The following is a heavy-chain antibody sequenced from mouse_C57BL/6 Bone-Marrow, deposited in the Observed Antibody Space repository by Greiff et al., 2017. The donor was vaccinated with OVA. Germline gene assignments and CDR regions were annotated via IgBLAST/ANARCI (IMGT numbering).Heavy chain of an antibody. J-gene: IGHJ2*01. D-gene: IGHD1-1*01. CDR3: ARGTTVDY. CDR1: GYPFPSSW. V-gene: IGHV1-55*01. Sequence: QVQLQQPGAELVKPGASVKMSCKASGYPFPSSWITWVKQRPGQGLEWFGDFYPGRGSTNYNEKFKSKATLTVDTSSSTAYMQLSSLTSEDAAVYYGARGTTVDYWGQGTTLTVSS. CDR2: FYPGRGST.